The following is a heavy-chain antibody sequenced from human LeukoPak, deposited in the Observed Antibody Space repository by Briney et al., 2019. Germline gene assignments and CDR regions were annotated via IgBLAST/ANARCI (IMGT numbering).Heavy chain of an antibody. J-gene: IGHJ3*02. V-gene: IGHV4-34*01. CDR2: INHSGST. Sequence: PSETLSLTCAVYGGSFSGYYWSWIRQPPGKGLEWIGEINHSGSTNYNPSLKSRVTISVDTSKNQFSLKLSSVTAADTAVYYCARDPDVDTAMVKEDDAFDIWGQGTMVTVSS. CDR3: ARDPDVDTAMVKEDDAFDI. CDR1: GGSFSGYY. D-gene: IGHD5-18*01.